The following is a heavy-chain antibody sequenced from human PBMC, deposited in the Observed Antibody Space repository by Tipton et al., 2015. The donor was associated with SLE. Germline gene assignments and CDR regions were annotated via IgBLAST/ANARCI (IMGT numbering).Heavy chain of an antibody. Sequence: TLSLTCTVSGGSISSGGYYWSWIRQHPGKGLEWIGYIYYSGSTYYNPSLKSRVTISVDTSKNQFSLKLSSVTAADTAVYYCARDKSSSWHGVYMDVWGKGTTVTVSS. CDR2: IYYSGST. CDR3: ARDKSSSWHGVYMDV. CDR1: GGSISSGGYY. V-gene: IGHV4-31*03. D-gene: IGHD6-13*01. J-gene: IGHJ6*03.